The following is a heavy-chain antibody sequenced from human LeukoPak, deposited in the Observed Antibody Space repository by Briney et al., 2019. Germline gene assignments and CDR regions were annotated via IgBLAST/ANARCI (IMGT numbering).Heavy chain of an antibody. CDR2: INHSGST. D-gene: IGHD6-13*01. CDR1: GGSLSGYY. Sequence: SETLSLTCAVYGGSLSGYYWSWIRQPPGKGLEWIGEINHSGSTNYNPSLKSRVTISVDTSKNQFSLKLSSVTAADTAVYYCAIVPGYSRSRGAFDIWGQGTMVTVSS. J-gene: IGHJ3*02. CDR3: AIVPGYSRSRGAFDI. V-gene: IGHV4-34*01.